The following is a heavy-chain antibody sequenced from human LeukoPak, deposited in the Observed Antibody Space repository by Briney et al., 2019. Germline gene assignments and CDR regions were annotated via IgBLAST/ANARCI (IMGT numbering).Heavy chain of an antibody. CDR1: SEFFSGYY. D-gene: IGHD6-13*01. V-gene: IGHV4-34*01. CDR2: INDSGTT. Sequence: SETLSLTCGVSSEFFSGYYWGWIRQPPGKGLEWIGDINDSGTTKYNPTLESRVTVSIDTSKNQFSLKVKSVTAADTGVYYCASWRVWGQGTLVTVSS. CDR3: ASWRV. J-gene: IGHJ4*02.